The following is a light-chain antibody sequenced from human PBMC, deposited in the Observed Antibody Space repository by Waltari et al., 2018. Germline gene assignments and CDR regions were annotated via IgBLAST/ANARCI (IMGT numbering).Light chain of an antibody. V-gene: IGKV4-1*01. CDR3: QQYYSIWT. CDR1: QSVLYSSNNKNY. CDR2: WAS. J-gene: IGKJ1*01. Sequence: DLVMTQSPDSLAVSLGERATINCKSSQSVLYSSNNKNYLAWYQQKPGQPPKLLIYWASTRESVVPDRFSGSGSGTDFTLTISSLQAEDVAVYYCQQYYSIWTFGQGTKVEIK.